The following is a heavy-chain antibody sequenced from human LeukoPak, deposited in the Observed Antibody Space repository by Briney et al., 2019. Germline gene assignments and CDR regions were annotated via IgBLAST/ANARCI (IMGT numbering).Heavy chain of an antibody. V-gene: IGHV3-23*01. CDR2: ITATGEAP. Sequence: GGSLRLSCAASGFTFSSNAMIWVRQAPGMGLECVSAITATGEAPYYADSVKGRSTISRDNSKNTLFLQMDSLGDDDTAVYYCAKDRIDYGPADDAFDIWGQGTLVTVSS. D-gene: IGHD4-17*01. CDR1: GFTFSSNA. CDR3: AKDRIDYGPADDAFDI. J-gene: IGHJ3*02.